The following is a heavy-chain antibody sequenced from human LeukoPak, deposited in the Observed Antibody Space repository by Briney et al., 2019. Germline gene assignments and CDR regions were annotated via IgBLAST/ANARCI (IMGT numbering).Heavy chain of an antibody. CDR3: ASIEAHGDYAFDI. D-gene: IGHD4-17*01. CDR1: GFTFSSYA. J-gene: IGHJ3*02. V-gene: IGHV3-48*04. Sequence: GRSLRLSCAASGFTFSSYAMHWVRQAPGKGLEWVSYISSSSSTIYYADSVKGRFTISRDNAKNSLYLQMNSLRAEDTAVYYCASIEAHGDYAFDIWGQGTMVTVSS. CDR2: ISSSSSTI.